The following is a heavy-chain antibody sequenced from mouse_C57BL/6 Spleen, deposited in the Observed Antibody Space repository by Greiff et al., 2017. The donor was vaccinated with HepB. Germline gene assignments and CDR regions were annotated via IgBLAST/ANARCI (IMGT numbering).Heavy chain of an antibody. Sequence: VQLQQSGPGLVKPSQSLSLTCSVTGYSITSGYYWNWIRQFPGNKLEWMGYISYDGSNNYNPSLKNRISITRYTSKNQFFLKLNSVTTEDTATYYCAGYYYGSSYDWYFDVWGTGTTVTVSS. V-gene: IGHV3-6*01. D-gene: IGHD1-1*01. J-gene: IGHJ1*03. CDR3: AGYYYGSSYDWYFDV. CDR1: GYSITSGYY. CDR2: ISYDGSN.